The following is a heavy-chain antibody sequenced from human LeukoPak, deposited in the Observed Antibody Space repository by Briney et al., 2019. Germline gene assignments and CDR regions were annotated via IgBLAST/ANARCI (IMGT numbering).Heavy chain of an antibody. J-gene: IGHJ4*02. Sequence: GGSLRLSCAASGFTVSSNYMSWVRQAPGKGLEWVSVIYSGGSTYYADSVKGRFTISRDNSKNTLYLQMNSLRAEDTAVYYCARAGHYYGSGNFDYWGQGTLVTVSS. CDR1: GFTVSSNY. D-gene: IGHD3-10*01. CDR3: ARAGHYYGSGNFDY. V-gene: IGHV3-66*01. CDR2: IYSGGST.